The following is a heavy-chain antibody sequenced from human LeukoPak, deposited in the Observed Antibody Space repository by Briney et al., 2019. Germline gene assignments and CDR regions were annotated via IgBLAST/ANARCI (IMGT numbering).Heavy chain of an antibody. D-gene: IGHD2/OR15-2a*01. CDR3: ARDKISVIPALDY. CDR2: ISYDGSNK. V-gene: IGHV3-30*04. CDR1: GFTFSSYA. Sequence: GGTLRLSCAASGFTFSSYAMHWVRQAPGKGLEWVAVISYDGSNKYYADSVKGRFTISRDNAKESLYLQMDSLRAEDTAIYFCARDKISVIPALDYWGQGTLVIVSS. J-gene: IGHJ4*02.